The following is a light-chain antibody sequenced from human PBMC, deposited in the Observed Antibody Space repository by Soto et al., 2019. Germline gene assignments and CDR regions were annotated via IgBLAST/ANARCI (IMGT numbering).Light chain of an antibody. CDR2: EGS. Sequence: QSALTQPASVPGSPGQSITISCTGTSSYVGSYNLVSWYQQHPGKAPKLMIYEGSKRPSGVSNRFSGSKSGNTASLTISGLQAEAEADYYCCSYAGSSTWVFGGGTKLTVL. CDR1: SSYVGSYNL. CDR3: CSYAGSSTWV. V-gene: IGLV2-23*01. J-gene: IGLJ3*02.